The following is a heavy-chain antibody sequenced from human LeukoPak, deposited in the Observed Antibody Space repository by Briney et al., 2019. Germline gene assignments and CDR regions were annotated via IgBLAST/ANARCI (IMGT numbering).Heavy chain of an antibody. V-gene: IGHV3-7*01. J-gene: IGHJ4*02. D-gene: IGHD2-2*01. Sequence: PGGSLRLSCAASGFTFSSYWMSWVRQAPGKGLEWVANIKQDGSEKYYVDSVKGRFTISRDNAKNSLYLQMNSLRAEDTAVYYCARNGYCSSTGCYHVDYWGQGTLVTVSS. CDR2: IKQDGSEK. CDR3: ARNGYCSSTGCYHVDY. CDR1: GFTFSSYW.